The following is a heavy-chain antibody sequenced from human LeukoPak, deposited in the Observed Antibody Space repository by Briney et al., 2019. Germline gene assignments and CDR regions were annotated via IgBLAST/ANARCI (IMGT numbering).Heavy chain of an antibody. V-gene: IGHV3-21*01. CDR3: ARDREQWLVILDY. CDR1: GFTFSSYS. D-gene: IGHD6-19*01. CDR2: ISSSSSYI. J-gene: IGHJ4*02. Sequence: PGGSLRLSCAASGFTFSSYSMNWVRQAPGKGLEWVSSISSSSSYIYYADSVKGRFTISRDNAKNSLYLQMNSLRAEDTAVYYCARDREQWLVILDYWGQGTLVTVSS.